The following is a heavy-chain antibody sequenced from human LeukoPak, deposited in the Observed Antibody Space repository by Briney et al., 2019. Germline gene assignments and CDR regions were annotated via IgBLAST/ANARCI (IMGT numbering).Heavy chain of an antibody. V-gene: IGHV1-69*13. Sequence: SVKVSCKASGGTFSSYAISWVRQAPGQGLEWMGGIIPIFGTANYAQKFQGRVTITADESTSTAYMELSSLRSEDTAVYYCARTVSYYDFWSGYDNLFYPGGQGTLVTVSS. D-gene: IGHD3-3*01. J-gene: IGHJ5*02. CDR3: ARTVSYYDFWSGYDNLFYP. CDR1: GGTFSSYA. CDR2: IIPIFGTA.